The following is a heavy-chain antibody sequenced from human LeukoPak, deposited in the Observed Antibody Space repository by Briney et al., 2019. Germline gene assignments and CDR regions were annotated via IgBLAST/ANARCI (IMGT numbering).Heavy chain of an antibody. V-gene: IGHV4-31*03. Sequence: PSETLSLTCTVSGGSISSGGYYWSWIRQHPGKGLEWIGYIYYSGSTYYNPSLKSRVTISVDTSKNQFSLKLSSVTAADTAVYYCARGVIAAAGTIFDYWGQGTLVTVSS. CDR2: IYYSGST. D-gene: IGHD6-13*01. CDR1: GGSISSGGYY. J-gene: IGHJ4*02. CDR3: ARGVIAAAGTIFDY.